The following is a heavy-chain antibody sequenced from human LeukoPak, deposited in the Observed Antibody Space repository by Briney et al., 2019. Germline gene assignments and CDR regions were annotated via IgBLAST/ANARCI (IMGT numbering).Heavy chain of an antibody. J-gene: IGHJ4*02. CDR2: IIPILGIA. CDR1: GGPFISFT. Sequence: EASVKVSCKASGGPFISFTITWVRQAPGQGLEWMGRIIPILGIANYAQKFQERVTITRDMSTSTAYMELSSLRSEDTAVYYCAATLPTSRGYWGQGTLVTVSS. V-gene: IGHV1-69*02. CDR3: AATLPTSRGY.